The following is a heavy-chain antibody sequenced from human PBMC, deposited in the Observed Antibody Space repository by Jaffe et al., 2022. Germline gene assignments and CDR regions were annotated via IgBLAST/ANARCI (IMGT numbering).Heavy chain of an antibody. CDR2: INPSGGST. CDR3: ARGGWGFGVVIMISYTEYYFDY. CDR1: GYTFTSYY. Sequence: QVQLVQSGAEVKKPGASVKVSCKASGYTFTSYYMHWVRQAPGQGLEWMGIINPSGGSTSYAQKFQGRVTMTRDTSTSTVYMELSSLRSEDTAVYYCARGGWGFGVVIMISYTEYYFDYWGQGTLVTVSS. D-gene: IGHD3-3*01. J-gene: IGHJ4*02. V-gene: IGHV1-46*03.